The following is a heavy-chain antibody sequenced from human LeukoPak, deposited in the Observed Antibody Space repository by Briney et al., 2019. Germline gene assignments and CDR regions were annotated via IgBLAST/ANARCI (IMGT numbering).Heavy chain of an antibody. J-gene: IGHJ3*02. Sequence: SVKVSCKASGGTFSSYAISWVRQAPGQGLEWMGRIIPIFGTANYAQKFQGRVTITTDESTSTACMELSSLRSEDTAVYYCARVSDDSSTIGAFDIWGQGTMVTVSS. CDR3: ARVSDDSSTIGAFDI. D-gene: IGHD2-2*01. V-gene: IGHV1-69*05. CDR2: IIPIFGTA. CDR1: GGTFSSYA.